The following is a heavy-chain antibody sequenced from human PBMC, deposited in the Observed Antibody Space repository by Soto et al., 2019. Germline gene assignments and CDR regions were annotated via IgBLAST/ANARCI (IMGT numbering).Heavy chain of an antibody. J-gene: IGHJ4*02. Sequence: SETLSLTCAVYGGSFSGYYWSWIRQPPGKGLEWIGEINHSGSTNYNPSLKSRVTISVDTSKNQFSLKLSSVTAADTAVYYCARYSMVRGVGDYWGQGTLVTVSS. CDR3: ARYSMVRGVGDY. CDR2: INHSGST. V-gene: IGHV4-34*01. D-gene: IGHD3-10*01. CDR1: GGSFSGYY.